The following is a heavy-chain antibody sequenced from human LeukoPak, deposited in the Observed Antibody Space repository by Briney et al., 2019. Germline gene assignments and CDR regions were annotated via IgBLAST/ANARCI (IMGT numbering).Heavy chain of an antibody. Sequence: PGGSLRLSCAASGFTFSSYAMSWVRQAPGKGLELVSAISCSGGSTYYADSVKGRFTISRDNSKNTLYLQMNSLRAEDTAVYYCAKGYNCSSTSCLYYYMDVWGKGTTVTVSS. D-gene: IGHD2-2*01. CDR2: ISCSGGST. V-gene: IGHV3-23*01. J-gene: IGHJ6*03. CDR1: GFTFSSYA. CDR3: AKGYNCSSTSCLYYYMDV.